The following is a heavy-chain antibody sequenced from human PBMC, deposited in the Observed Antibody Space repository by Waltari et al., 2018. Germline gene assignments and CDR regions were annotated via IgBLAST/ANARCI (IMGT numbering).Heavy chain of an antibody. J-gene: IGHJ3*01. V-gene: IGHV3-33*01. CDR3: ARNIEDRHERALDL. CDR2: ICPDVSNR. D-gene: IGHD6-6*01. CDR1: GFSFSTSG. Sequence: QEQLVESGGGVVQPGTSLRLSCAASGFSFSTSGMNWVRQAPGKGLGWVSFICPDVSNRYYIESVKGRFTISRDNSKNTLYLQMNSLRAEDTALYYCARNIEDRHERALDLWGQGTMVTVSS.